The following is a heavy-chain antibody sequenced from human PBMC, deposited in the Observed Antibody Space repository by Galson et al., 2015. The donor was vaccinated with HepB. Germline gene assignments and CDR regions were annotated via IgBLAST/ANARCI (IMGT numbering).Heavy chain of an antibody. J-gene: IGHJ4*02. CDR1: GFTFGSYG. Sequence: SLRLSCAASGFTFGSYGMHWVRQAPGKGLEWVALIWYDSSNKYCVDSVKGRFTISRDNLMNTLFLQTNSLRAEDTAVYYCARDHRRIATRLRPGLAAEAPDYWGQGILVTVSS. CDR3: ARDHRRIATRLRPGLAAEAPDY. D-gene: IGHD6-6*01. CDR2: IWYDSSNK. V-gene: IGHV3-33*01.